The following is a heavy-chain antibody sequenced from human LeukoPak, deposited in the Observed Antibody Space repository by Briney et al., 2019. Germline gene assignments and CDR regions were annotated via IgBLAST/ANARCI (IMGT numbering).Heavy chain of an antibody. CDR1: GFTFSSYA. D-gene: IGHD1-1*01. V-gene: IGHV3-30-3*01. J-gene: IGHJ4*02. CDR2: ISYDGSNK. Sequence: GGSLRLSCAASGFTFSSYAMHWVRQAPGKGLEWVAVISYDGSNKYYADSVKGRFTISRDNSKNTLYLQMNSLRAEDTAVYYCAKDPITTGTTAPPGPLPGCRQGSMCWGQGTLVTVSS. CDR3: AKDPITTGTTAPPGPLPGCRQGSMC.